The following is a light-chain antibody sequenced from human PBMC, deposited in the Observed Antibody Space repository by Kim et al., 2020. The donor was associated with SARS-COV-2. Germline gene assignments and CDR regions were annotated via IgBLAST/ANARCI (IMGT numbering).Light chain of an antibody. CDR2: AAS. CDR3: QKYNTAPWT. CDR1: QDIANS. V-gene: IGKV1-27*01. Sequence: ASVGDRVPITFRASQDIANSLAWYQQKPGTVPKLLIYAASTLQSGVPSRFSGSGSGTEFTLTIGSLQTEDVATYYCQKYNTAPWTFGPGTKVDIK. J-gene: IGKJ1*01.